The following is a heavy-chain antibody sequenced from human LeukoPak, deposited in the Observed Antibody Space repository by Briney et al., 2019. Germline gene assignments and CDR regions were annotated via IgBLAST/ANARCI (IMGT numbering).Heavy chain of an antibody. D-gene: IGHD3-10*01. Sequence: PSETLSLTCAVYGGSFSGYYWSWIRQPPGKGLEWIGEINHSGSTNYNPSLKSRVTISVDTSKNQFSLKLSSVTAADTAVYYSARGPRITMVRGVPPYFDYWGQGTLVTVSP. CDR1: GGSFSGYY. CDR3: ARGPRITMVRGVPPYFDY. V-gene: IGHV4-34*01. J-gene: IGHJ4*02. CDR2: INHSGST.